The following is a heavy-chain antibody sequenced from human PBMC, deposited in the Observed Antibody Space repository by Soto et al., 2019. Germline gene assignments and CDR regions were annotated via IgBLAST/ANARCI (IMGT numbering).Heavy chain of an antibody. J-gene: IGHJ4*02. CDR3: SGALGTTTIYS. D-gene: IGHD7-27*01. Sequence: SGPTLVNPTQTLTLTCTFSGFSLSTSGMCVSWIRQPPGKALEWLARIDWDDDEYYSTSLKTRLTISKDTSKNLVVLTMTNMEPTDTATYYFSGALGTTTIYSCGQGTLVTVSS. CDR2: IDWDDDE. CDR1: GFSLSTSGMC. V-gene: IGHV2-70*11.